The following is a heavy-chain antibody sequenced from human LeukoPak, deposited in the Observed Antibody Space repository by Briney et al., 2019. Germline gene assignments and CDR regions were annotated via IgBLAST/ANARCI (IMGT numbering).Heavy chain of an antibody. V-gene: IGHV1-46*01. CDR2: INPSGGST. CDR1: GYTFTSYY. Sequence: ASVKVSCKASGYTFTSYYVHWVRQAPGQGLEWMGIINPSGGSTSYAQKFQGRVTMTRDTSTSTVYMELSSLRSEDTAVYYCARAGSSSSTPGYSGYDHFDYWGQGTLVTVSS. CDR3: ARAGSSSSTPGYSGYDHFDY. D-gene: IGHD5-12*01. J-gene: IGHJ4*02.